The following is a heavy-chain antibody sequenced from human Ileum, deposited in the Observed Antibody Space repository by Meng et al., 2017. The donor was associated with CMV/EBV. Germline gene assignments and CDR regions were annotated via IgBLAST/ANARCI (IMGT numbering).Heavy chain of an antibody. CDR3: AKVWYFLGIAAAGTPGDSDY. Sequence: GGSLRLSCAASGFTFSSYYMHWVRQAPGKGLVWVSHLNTDGSSTNYADSVKGRFTISRDNAKNALFLQMNSLRAEDTAVYYCAKVWYFLGIAAAGTPGDSDYWGQGTLVTVSS. J-gene: IGHJ4*02. CDR2: LNTDGSST. V-gene: IGHV3-74*01. D-gene: IGHD6-13*01. CDR1: GFTFSSYY.